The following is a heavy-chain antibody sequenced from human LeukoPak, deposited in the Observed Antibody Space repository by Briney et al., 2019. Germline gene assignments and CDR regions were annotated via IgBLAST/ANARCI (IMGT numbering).Heavy chain of an antibody. CDR2: IYHSGST. Sequence: SETLSLTCAVSGYSISSGYYWGWIRQPPGKGLEWIGSIYHSGSTYYNPSLKSRVTISVDTSKNQFSLKLSSVTAADTAVYYCEALFWGVSGGSREEHTFDYWGQGTLVTVSS. J-gene: IGHJ4*02. V-gene: IGHV4-38-2*01. CDR1: GYSISSGYY. D-gene: IGHD2-15*01. CDR3: EALFWGVSGGSREEHTFDY.